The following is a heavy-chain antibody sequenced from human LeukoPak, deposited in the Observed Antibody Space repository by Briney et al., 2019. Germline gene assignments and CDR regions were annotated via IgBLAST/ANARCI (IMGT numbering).Heavy chain of an antibody. V-gene: IGHV3-23*01. CDR3: TKVNWDDAFDI. D-gene: IGHD1-1*01. Sequence: PGGSLRLSCAASGFTFSSYAMSWVRQAPGKGLEWVSAISGSAGSTYYADSVKGRFTISRDDSKNTLYLQMNSLRAEDTAVYHCTKVNWDDAFDIWGQGTMVTVSS. CDR2: ISGSAGST. J-gene: IGHJ3*02. CDR1: GFTFSSYA.